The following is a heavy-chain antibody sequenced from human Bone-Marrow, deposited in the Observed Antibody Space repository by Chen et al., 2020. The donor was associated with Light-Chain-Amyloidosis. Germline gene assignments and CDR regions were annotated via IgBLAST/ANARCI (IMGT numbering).Heavy chain of an antibody. Sequence: VQLVESGGGLAQPGRSLRLSCAASGFTFRIHGMHWVRQAPCKGLEWVAVIWYDGSNQYYADSVKGRFTISRDNSMNTLYLQMNSLRVEDTAVYYCARWADEKKMDVWGQGTTVTVSS. V-gene: IGHV3-33*01. CDR1: GFTFRIHG. CDR2: IWYDGSNQ. J-gene: IGHJ6*02. CDR3: ARWADEKKMDV.